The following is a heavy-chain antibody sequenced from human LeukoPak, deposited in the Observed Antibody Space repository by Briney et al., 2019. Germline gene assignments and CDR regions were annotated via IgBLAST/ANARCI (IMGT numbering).Heavy chain of an antibody. J-gene: IGHJ4*02. V-gene: IGHV3-21*01. CDR1: GFTFSSYS. Sequence: VWSLRLSCAASGFTFSSYSMNWVRQAPGNGLEWVSSISSSSSYIYYADSVKGRFTISRDNAKNSLYLQMNSLRAEDTAVYYCARGGYSYGYSPIDYSGQGTLVTVSS. D-gene: IGHD5-18*01. CDR2: ISSSSSYI. CDR3: ARGGYSYGYSPIDY.